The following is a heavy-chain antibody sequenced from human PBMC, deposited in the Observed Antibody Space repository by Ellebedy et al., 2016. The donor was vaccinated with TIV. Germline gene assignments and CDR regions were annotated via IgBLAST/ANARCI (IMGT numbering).Heavy chain of an antibody. CDR2: ISGSGGST. Sequence: GGSLRLXXAASGFTFSSYAMSWVRQAPGKGLEWVSAISGSGGSTYYADSVKGRFTISRDNSKNTLYLQMNSLRAEDTAVYYCAKEEEAWGWYDILTGQLDYWGQGTLVTVSS. CDR1: GFTFSSYA. CDR3: AKEEEAWGWYDILTGQLDY. J-gene: IGHJ4*02. D-gene: IGHD3-9*01. V-gene: IGHV3-23*01.